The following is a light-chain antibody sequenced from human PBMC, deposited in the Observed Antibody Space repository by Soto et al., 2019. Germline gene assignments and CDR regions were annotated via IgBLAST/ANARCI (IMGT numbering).Light chain of an antibody. CDR1: QSVSSSY. J-gene: IGKJ5*01. V-gene: IGKV3-20*01. CDR3: QQYGSSPPT. CDR2: GAS. Sequence: IVLKQSPGTLSLSPGERATLSCRASQSVSSSYLAWYQQKPGQAPRLLIYGASSRATGIPDRFSGSGSGTDFTLTISRLEPEDFAVYYCQQYGSSPPTFGQGTRLEIK.